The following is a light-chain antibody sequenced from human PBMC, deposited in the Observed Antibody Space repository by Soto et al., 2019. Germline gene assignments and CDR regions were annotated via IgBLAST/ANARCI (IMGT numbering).Light chain of an antibody. Sequence: QSALTQPASVSGSPGQSITISCTGPSSDVGNYNFVSWYQQHPGKVPKLIIYDVSKRPSGVPDRFSGSKSGNTASLTISGLQAEDEADYYCCSYAGSYTWVFGGGTKLTVL. V-gene: IGLV2-11*01. CDR2: DVS. CDR3: CSYAGSYTWV. CDR1: SSDVGNYNF. J-gene: IGLJ3*02.